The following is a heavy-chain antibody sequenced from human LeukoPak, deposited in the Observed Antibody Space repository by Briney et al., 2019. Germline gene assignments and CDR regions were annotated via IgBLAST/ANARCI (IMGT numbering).Heavy chain of an antibody. Sequence: TSETLSLTCTVSGGSISSYYWSWIRQPPGKGLEWIGYIYYSGSTNYNPSLKSRVTISVDTSKNQFSLKLSSVTAADTALYYCARVVWVYGRYWFDPWGQGTLVTVSS. CDR2: IYYSGST. CDR3: ARVVWVYGRYWFDP. D-gene: IGHD6-13*01. V-gene: IGHV4-59*01. CDR1: GGSISSYY. J-gene: IGHJ5*02.